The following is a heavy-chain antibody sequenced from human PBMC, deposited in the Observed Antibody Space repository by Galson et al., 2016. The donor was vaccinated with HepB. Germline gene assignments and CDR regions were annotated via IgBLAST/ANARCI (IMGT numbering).Heavy chain of an antibody. D-gene: IGHD5-18*01. Sequence: LRLPSAASGLTIINYNMNWVRLAPGKGPPWVSYITATTGVTYYADSVRGRLTISRKNAKNTAYLQMNSLRADDTAGYYCVGDFSGNTYGYYYWGQGTLVTVS. J-gene: IGHJ4*02. CDR1: GLTIINYN. V-gene: IGHV3-48*01. CDR2: ITATTGVT. CDR3: VGDFSGNTYGYYY.